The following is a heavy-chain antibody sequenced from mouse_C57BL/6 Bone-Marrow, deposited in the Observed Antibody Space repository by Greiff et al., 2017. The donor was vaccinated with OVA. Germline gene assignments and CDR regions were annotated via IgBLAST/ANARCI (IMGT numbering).Heavy chain of an antibody. Sequence: VQLQQSGPELVKPGASVKISCKASGYSFTGYYMNWVKQSPEKSLEWIGEINPSTGGTTYNQKFKAKATLTVDKSSSTAYMQLKSLTSEDSAVYYCARREFDYTYFDYWGQGTTLTVSS. V-gene: IGHV1-42*01. CDR3: ARREFDYTYFDY. D-gene: IGHD2-12*01. CDR1: GYSFTGYY. CDR2: INPSTGGT. J-gene: IGHJ2*01.